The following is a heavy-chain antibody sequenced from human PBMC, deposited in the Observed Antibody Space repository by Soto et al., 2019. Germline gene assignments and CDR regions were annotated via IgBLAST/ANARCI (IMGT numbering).Heavy chain of an antibody. CDR2: INPSGGGT. Sequence: QVQLVQSGAEVKKPGASVKVSCKASGFTFTNYYIHWVRQAPGQGLEWMGLINPSGGGTFYAQKFQGRVTVTRDTSTGTDYMELINLRSEDTAVYFCARDSGDTTLRQWGRSFHYWGQGTLVTVSS. D-gene: IGHD1-1*01. CDR1: GFTFTNYY. J-gene: IGHJ4*02. CDR3: ARDSGDTTLRQWGRSFHY. V-gene: IGHV1-46*01.